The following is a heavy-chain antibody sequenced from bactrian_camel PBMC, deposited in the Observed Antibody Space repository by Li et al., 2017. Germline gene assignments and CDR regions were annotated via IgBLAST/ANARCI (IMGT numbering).Heavy chain of an antibody. CDR2: IAGDGRT. CDR3: AADSVNLQLSRFYTY. D-gene: IGHD2*01. V-gene: IGHV3S53*01. J-gene: IGHJ4*01. Sequence: QVQLVESGGGSVQAGGSLNLSCTASGSTINTYFMGWFRQAPGKEREGVAAIAGDGRTNYADPVKGRFTISRDGAKNIIALQMDSLKPEDTAIYYCAADSVNLQLSRFYTYWGQGTQVTVS. CDR1: GSTINTYF.